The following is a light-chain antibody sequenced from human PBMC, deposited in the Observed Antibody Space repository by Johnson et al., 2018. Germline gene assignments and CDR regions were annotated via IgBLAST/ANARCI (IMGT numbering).Light chain of an antibody. CDR3: GTWDSSLSAGNV. Sequence: QSVLTQPPSVSAAPGQKVTISCSGSSSNIGNNYVSWYQQLPGTAPKLLIYENNKRPSGIPDRFSGSNSGPSATLGFPGLTPGDEADYYCGTWDSSLSAGNVFGTGTKVTVL. CDR2: ENN. CDR1: SSNIGNNY. V-gene: IGLV1-51*02. J-gene: IGLJ1*01.